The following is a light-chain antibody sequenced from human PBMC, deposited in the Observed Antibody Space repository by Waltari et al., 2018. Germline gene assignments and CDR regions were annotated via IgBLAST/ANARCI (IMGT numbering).Light chain of an antibody. Sequence: EVVLTQFPGTLSLSPGERATLSCRASQSISRYLAWYQQRPGQAPRLLIYAASSRATGIPDRFSGSGSGTDFSLTISRLEPEDFAVYYCQNHERLPAMFGQGTEVEIK. CDR2: AAS. V-gene: IGKV3-20*01. CDR1: QSISRY. CDR3: QNHERLPAM. J-gene: IGKJ1*01.